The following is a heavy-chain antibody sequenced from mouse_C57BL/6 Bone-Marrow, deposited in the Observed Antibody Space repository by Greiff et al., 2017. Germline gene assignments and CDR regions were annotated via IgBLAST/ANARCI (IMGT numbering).Heavy chain of an antibody. CDR3: ALTGTPFAY. CDR1: GYTFTSYW. V-gene: IGHV1-69*01. J-gene: IGHJ3*01. CDR2: IDPSDSYT. Sequence: VQLQQPGAELVMPGASVKLSCKASGYTFTSYWMHWVKQRPGQGLEWIGEIDPSDSYTNYNQKFKGKSTLTVDKSSSTAYMQLSSLTSEDSAVYYCALTGTPFAYWCQGTLVTVSA. D-gene: IGHD4-1*01.